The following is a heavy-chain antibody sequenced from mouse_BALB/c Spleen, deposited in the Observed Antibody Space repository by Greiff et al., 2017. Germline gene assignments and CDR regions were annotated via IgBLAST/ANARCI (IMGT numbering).Heavy chain of an antibody. D-gene: IGHD1-2*01. CDR3: ARRALLRHYYAMDY. CDR2: ISTYYGDA. Sequence: VQLQQSGAELVRPGVSVKISCKGSGYTFTDYAMHWVKQSHAKSLEWIGVISTYYGDASYNQKFKGKATMTVDKSSSTAYMELARLTSEDSAIYYCARRALLRHYYAMDYWGQGTSVTVSS. V-gene: IGHV1S137*01. J-gene: IGHJ4*01. CDR1: GYTFTDYA.